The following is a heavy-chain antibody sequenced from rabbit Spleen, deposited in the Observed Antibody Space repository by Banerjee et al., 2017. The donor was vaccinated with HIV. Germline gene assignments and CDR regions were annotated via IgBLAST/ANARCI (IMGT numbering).Heavy chain of an antibody. J-gene: IGHJ6*01. Sequence: QSLEESGGGLIKPGASLTLTCKASGFSFNSGYDMCWVRQAPGKGPEWIAYIHPAFGIRNYANSVKGRFTISSDNAQNTVFLQMTSLTASDTATYFCARDLYSSGWGALSYGMDLWGQGTLVTVS. CDR3: ARDLYSSGWGALSYGMDL. D-gene: IGHD4-1*01. V-gene: IGHV1S40*01. CDR2: IHPAFGIR. CDR1: GFSFNSGYD.